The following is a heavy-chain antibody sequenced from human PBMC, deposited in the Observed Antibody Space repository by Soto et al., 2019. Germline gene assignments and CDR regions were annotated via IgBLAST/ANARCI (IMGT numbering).Heavy chain of an antibody. Sequence: GGSLRLSCAASGFTFSSYVMTWVGQAPGKGLEWVSAVSGSAGTTYYADSVKGRFSISRDNSKSTPYLQMNSLRVDDTAVYYCATVEGTARNAFDVWGHGTMVTVSS. V-gene: IGHV3-23*01. CDR1: GFTFSSYV. J-gene: IGHJ3*01. CDR2: VSGSAGTT. CDR3: ATVEGTARNAFDV. D-gene: IGHD6-6*01.